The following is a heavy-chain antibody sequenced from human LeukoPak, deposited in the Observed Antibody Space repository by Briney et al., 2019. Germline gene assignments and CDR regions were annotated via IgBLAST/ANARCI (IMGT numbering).Heavy chain of an antibody. CDR1: GFTFSSYS. CDR3: ARVGIPVALDY. CDR2: ISGSSGTI. J-gene: IGHJ4*02. D-gene: IGHD6-19*01. V-gene: IGHV3-48*02. Sequence: PGGSLRLSCAASGFTFSSYSMNWVRQAPGKGLEWVSYISGSSGTIYYADSVKGRFTISRDNAKNSLFLQMSSLRDEDTAVYYCARVGIPVALDYWGQGTLVTVSS.